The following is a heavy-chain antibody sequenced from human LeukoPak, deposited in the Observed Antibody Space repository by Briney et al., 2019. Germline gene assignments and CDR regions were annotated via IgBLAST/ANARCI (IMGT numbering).Heavy chain of an antibody. V-gene: IGHV3-7*03. CDR2: IKQDGSET. J-gene: IGHJ6*03. D-gene: IGHD6-13*01. CDR3: AKDKQAAGYYYYYMDV. Sequence: GGSLRLSCEASGFSFSSYNMDWVRQVLRKGREWVANIKQDGSETTYADSVRGRFTISRDNAKDSVYLQMNSLRAEDTAVYYCAKDKQAAGYYYYYMDVWGKGTTVTISS. CDR1: GFSFSSYN.